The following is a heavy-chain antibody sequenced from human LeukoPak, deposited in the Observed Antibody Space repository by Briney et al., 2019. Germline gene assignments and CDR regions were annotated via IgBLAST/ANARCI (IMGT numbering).Heavy chain of an antibody. CDR3: AHRGDSSGYFSYYFDY. J-gene: IGHJ4*02. Sequence: SGPTLVKPTQTLTLTCTFSGFSLGTSGVGVGWIRQPPGKALEWLALIYWNDDKRYSPSLKSRLTITKDTSKNQVVLTMTNMDPVDTATYYCAHRGDSSGYFSYYFDYWGQGTLVTVSS. D-gene: IGHD3-22*01. CDR2: IYWNDDK. V-gene: IGHV2-5*01. CDR1: GFSLGTSGVG.